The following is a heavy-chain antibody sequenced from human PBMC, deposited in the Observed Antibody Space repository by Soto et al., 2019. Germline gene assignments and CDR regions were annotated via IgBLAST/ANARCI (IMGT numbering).Heavy chain of an antibody. CDR2: IYYSGST. V-gene: IGHV4-31*03. CDR3: ARGGYYYYYGMDV. CDR1: GGSISSGGYY. J-gene: IGHJ6*02. Sequence: QVQLQESGPGLVKPSQTLSLTCTVSGGSISSGGYYWSWIRQHPGQGLEWIGYIYYSGSTYYNPSLKSRVIISMDTSKNQFSLKLSSVTAADTAVYFCARGGYYYYYGMDVWGQGTTVTVSS.